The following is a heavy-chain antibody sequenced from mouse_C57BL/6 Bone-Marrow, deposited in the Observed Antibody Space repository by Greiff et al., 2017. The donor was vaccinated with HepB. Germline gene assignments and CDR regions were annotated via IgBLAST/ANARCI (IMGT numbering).Heavy chain of an antibody. Sequence: VQLKESGPELVKPGASLKISCKASGYSFTDYNMNWVKQSNGKSLEWIGVINPNYGTTSYNQKFKGKATLTVDQSSSTAYMQLNSLTSEDSAVYYCARKIYYAWYFDVWGTGTTVTVSS. CDR2: INPNYGTT. J-gene: IGHJ1*03. D-gene: IGHD1-1*01. CDR3: ARKIYYAWYFDV. V-gene: IGHV1-39*01. CDR1: GYSFTDYN.